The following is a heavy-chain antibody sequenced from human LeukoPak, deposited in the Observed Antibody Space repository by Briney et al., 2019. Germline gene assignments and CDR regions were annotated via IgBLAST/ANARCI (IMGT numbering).Heavy chain of an antibody. CDR1: GFTFSSYG. CDR3: ARGGLGDFWSGYYSPYYYYYMDV. CDR2: IRYDGSNK. V-gene: IGHV3-30*02. J-gene: IGHJ6*03. Sequence: PGGSLRLSCAASGFTFSSYGMHWVRQAPGKGLEWVAFIRYDGSNKYYADSVKGRFTISRDNSKNTLYLQMNSLRAEDTAVYYCARGGLGDFWSGYYSPYYYYYMDVWGKGTTVTVSS. D-gene: IGHD3-3*01.